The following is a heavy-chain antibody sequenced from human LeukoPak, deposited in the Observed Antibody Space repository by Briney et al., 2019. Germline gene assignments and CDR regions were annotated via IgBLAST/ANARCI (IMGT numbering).Heavy chain of an antibody. Sequence: ASVKVSCKASGYTFTSYYMHWVRQAPGQGLEWMGIINPSGGSTSYAQKFQGRVTMTRDTSTSTVYMELSSLRSEDTAVYYCARQSFQYYYDSSGYPDYWGQGTLVTVSS. CDR1: GYTFTSYY. CDR3: ARQSFQYYYDSSGYPDY. V-gene: IGHV1-46*01. CDR2: INPSGGST. D-gene: IGHD3-22*01. J-gene: IGHJ4*02.